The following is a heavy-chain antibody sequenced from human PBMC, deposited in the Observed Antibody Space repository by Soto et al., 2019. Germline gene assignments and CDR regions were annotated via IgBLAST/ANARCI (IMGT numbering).Heavy chain of an antibody. CDR2: ICYSGST. CDR1: GDSITSSNYV. D-gene: IGHD1-26*01. J-gene: IGHJ6*02. CDR3: ARHENRYSGSYYYFYGMDV. Sequence: SATLSLTCTFSGDSITSSNYVWSWILQPPGKVLEGSWSICYSGSTDDNRSLKSRVTVSVDTSKNQFSLKLRSVTAADTAVYYCARHENRYSGSYYYFYGMDVWGQGTTVTV. V-gene: IGHV4-39*01.